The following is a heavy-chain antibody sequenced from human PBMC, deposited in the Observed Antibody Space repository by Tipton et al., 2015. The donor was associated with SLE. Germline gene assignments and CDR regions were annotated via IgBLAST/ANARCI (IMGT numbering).Heavy chain of an antibody. Sequence: TLSLTCAVYGGSFSGYYWSWIRQPPGKGLEWIGYIYYSGNTKYNPSLKSRVTISVDTSKNQFSLKLSSVTAADTAVYYCASDGDDSSGAFDIWGQGTMVTVSS. J-gene: IGHJ3*02. V-gene: IGHV4-59*01. CDR2: IYYSGNT. CDR1: GGSFSGYY. CDR3: ASDGDDSSGAFDI. D-gene: IGHD3-22*01.